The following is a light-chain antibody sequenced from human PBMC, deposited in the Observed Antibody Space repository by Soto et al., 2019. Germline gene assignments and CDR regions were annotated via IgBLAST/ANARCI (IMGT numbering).Light chain of an antibody. J-gene: IGLJ3*02. CDR2: EVS. V-gene: IGLV2-14*01. CDR1: SSDVGAYNY. CDR3: SSHAGSNTWV. Sequence: QSALTQPASVSGSPGQSITISCTGTSSDVGAYNYVSWYQQHPGKAPKLMIYEVSYRPSGVSDRFSGSRSGNTASLTISGLQAEDESDYYCSSHAGSNTWVFGGGTKVTVL.